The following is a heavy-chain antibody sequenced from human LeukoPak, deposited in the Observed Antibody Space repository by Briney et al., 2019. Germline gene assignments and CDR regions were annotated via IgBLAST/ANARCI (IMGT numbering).Heavy chain of an antibody. J-gene: IGHJ4*02. CDR3: ARISLPSWKLGYFDY. D-gene: IGHD2-2*01. V-gene: IGHV1-2*02. CDR2: INPNSGGT. Sequence: GASVKVSCKASGYTFTGYYMHWVRQAPGQGLEWMGWINPNSGGTNYAQKFQGRDTMTRDTSISTAYMELSRLRSDDTAVYYCARISLPSWKLGYFDYWGQGTLVTVSS. CDR1: GYTFTGYY.